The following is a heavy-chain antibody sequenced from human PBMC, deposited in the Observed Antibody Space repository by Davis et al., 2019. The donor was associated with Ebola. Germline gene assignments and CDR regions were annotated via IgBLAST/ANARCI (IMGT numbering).Heavy chain of an antibody. CDR1: AFTFSSYA. V-gene: IGHV3-48*04. J-gene: IGHJ6*02. Sequence: PGGSLRLSCAASAFTFSSYAMNWIRQAPGKGLEWVSYISSSGSTIYYADSVKGRFTISRDNAKNSLYLQMNSLRAEDTAVYYCARDPKGYYYGMDVWGQGTTVTVSS. CDR2: ISSSGSTI. CDR3: ARDPKGYYYGMDV.